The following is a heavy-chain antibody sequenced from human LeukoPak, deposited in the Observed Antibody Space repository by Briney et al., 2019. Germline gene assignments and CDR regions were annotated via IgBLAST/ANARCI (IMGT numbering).Heavy chain of an antibody. D-gene: IGHD3-22*01. Sequence: ASVKVSCKASGYTFTSYYMHWVRQAPGQGLEWMGIINPSGGSTSYAQKFQGRVTMTRDMSTSTVYMELSSLRSEDTAVYYCARDYYDSSGYYPPLYYYYYYMDVWGKGTTVTVSS. CDR3: ARDYYDSSGYYPPLYYYYYYMDV. CDR1: GYTFTSYY. J-gene: IGHJ6*03. V-gene: IGHV1-46*01. CDR2: INPSGGST.